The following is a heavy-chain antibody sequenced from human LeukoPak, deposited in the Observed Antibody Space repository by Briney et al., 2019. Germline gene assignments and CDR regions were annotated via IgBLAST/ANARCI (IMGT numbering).Heavy chain of an antibody. CDR1: GFTFSSYG. CDR2: ISYDGSNK. D-gene: IGHD3-9*01. V-gene: IGHV3-30*18. Sequence: GGSLRLSCAASGFTFSSYGMHWVRQAPGKGLEWVAVISYDGSNKYYADSVKGRFTISRDNSKNTLYLQMNSLRAEDTAVYYCAKWGDYDVLTGYYVSDYWGQGTLVTVSS. CDR3: AKWGDYDVLTGYYVSDY. J-gene: IGHJ4*02.